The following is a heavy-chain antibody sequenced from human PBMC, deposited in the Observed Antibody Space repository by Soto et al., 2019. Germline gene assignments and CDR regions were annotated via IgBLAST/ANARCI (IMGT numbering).Heavy chain of an antibody. CDR2: IYYSGST. CDR3: ASSDGGSTIDY. CDR1: GGSISSSSYY. V-gene: IGHV4-39*01. Sequence: SETLSLTCSVSGGSISSSSYYWGWIRQPPGKGLQWIGTIYYSGSTYYNPSLKSRVTISVDTSKNQFSLKLSSVTAADAAVYYCASSDGGSTIDYWGQGALVTVSS. J-gene: IGHJ4*02.